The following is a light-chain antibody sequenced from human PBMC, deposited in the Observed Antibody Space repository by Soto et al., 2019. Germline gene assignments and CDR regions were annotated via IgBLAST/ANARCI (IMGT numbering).Light chain of an antibody. J-gene: IGKJ1*01. V-gene: IGKV3-20*01. CDR3: QQYVHSPRT. CDR1: QSVADNY. Sequence: EIVLTQSPGTLSLSPGERATLSCRASQSVADNYLAWYQQKPGQAPRLLIYAASRRATGIPDTFSGSGSGTDFTLTITRLEPEDFALYYCQQYVHSPRTFGQGTRVEIK. CDR2: AAS.